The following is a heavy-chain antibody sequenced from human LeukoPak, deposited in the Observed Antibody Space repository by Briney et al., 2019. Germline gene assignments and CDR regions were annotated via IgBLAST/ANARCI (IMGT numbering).Heavy chain of an antibody. V-gene: IGHV3-23*01. CDR3: AVSVGDY. D-gene: IGHD4-23*01. J-gene: IGHJ4*02. Sequence: GGSLRLSCVGSGFTFRSHAMSWVRQAPEKGLEFVSGIYENGGTTYYADSVKGRFTISRDNAKNSLYLQMNSLRAEDTAVYYCAVSVGDYWGQGTLVTVSS. CDR2: IYENGGTT. CDR1: GFTFRSHA.